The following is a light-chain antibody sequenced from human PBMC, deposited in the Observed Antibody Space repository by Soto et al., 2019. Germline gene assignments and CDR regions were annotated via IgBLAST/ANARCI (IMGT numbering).Light chain of an antibody. CDR2: GAS. CDR1: QTVSSN. J-gene: IGKJ5*01. CDR3: QHYNNWPPIT. Sequence: EIILTQSPDTPSLSPGERATLSCRASQTVSSNYLAWCQQKPGQAPRLLIYGASTRAAGIPARFSGSGSGTEFTLTISSLQSEDFALYYCQHYNNWPPITFGQGTRREIK. V-gene: IGKV3D-15*01.